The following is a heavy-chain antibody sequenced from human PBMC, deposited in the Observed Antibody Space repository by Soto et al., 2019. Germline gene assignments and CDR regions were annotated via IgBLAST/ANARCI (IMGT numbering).Heavy chain of an antibody. CDR3: ARERYSGYDGPRYTLIDP. Sequence: GGSLRLSCSASGFSFDSFNMNWVRQSPGKGLEWFASISSTGGYFYTADSVKGRFTISRDNGKRSVYLQMNRLTADDTAIYYCARERYSGYDGPRYTLIDPWGQGTQVTVSS. J-gene: IGHJ5*02. CDR1: GFSFDSFN. CDR2: ISSTGGYF. D-gene: IGHD5-12*01. V-gene: IGHV3-21*01.